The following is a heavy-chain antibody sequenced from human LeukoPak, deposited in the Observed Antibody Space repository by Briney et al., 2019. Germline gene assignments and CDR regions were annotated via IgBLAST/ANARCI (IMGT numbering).Heavy chain of an antibody. CDR1: GYTFTSYA. CDR2: INAGNGNT. V-gene: IGHV1-3*01. D-gene: IGHD3-22*01. Sequence: ASVKVSCKASGYTFTSYAMHWVRQAPGQRLEWMGWINAGNGNTKYSQKFQGRVTITRDTSASTAYMELSSLRSEDTAVYYCARDFYDSSGYYTYYGMDVWGQGTTVTVSS. CDR3: ARDFYDSSGYYTYYGMDV. J-gene: IGHJ6*02.